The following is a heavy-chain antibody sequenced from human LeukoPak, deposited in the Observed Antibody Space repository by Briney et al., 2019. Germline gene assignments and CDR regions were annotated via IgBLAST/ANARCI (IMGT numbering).Heavy chain of an antibody. CDR3: ARDRKGSCWYRQWFDP. V-gene: IGHV3-11*04. CDR2: ISSSGSTI. J-gene: IGHJ5*02. Sequence: GGSLRLSCAASGFTFSDYYMSWIRQAPGKGLEWVSYISSSGSTIYYADSVKGRFTISRDNAKNSLYLQMNSLRAEDTAVYHCARDRKGSCWYRQWFDPWGQGTLVTVSS. CDR1: GFTFSDYY. D-gene: IGHD6-13*01.